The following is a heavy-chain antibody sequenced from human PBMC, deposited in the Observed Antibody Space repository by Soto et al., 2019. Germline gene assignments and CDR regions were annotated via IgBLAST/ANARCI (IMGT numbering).Heavy chain of an antibody. V-gene: IGHV3-7*01. Sequence: GGSLRLSCAASGFTFSSYWMSWVRQAPGKGLEWVANIKQDGSEKYYVDPVKGRFTISRDNAKNSLYLQMNSLRAEDTAVYYCARDSLRFLEWLLPRSNYFDYWGQGTLVTVSS. CDR1: GFTFSSYW. CDR3: ARDSLRFLEWLLPRSNYFDY. D-gene: IGHD3-3*01. J-gene: IGHJ4*02. CDR2: IKQDGSEK.